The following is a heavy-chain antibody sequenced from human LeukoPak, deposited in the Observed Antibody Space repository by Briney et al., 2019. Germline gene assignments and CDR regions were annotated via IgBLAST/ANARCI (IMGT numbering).Heavy chain of an antibody. J-gene: IGHJ3*02. CDR1: GFTFSSYS. CDR2: ISSSSSYI. D-gene: IGHD3-3*01. CDR3: ARDLHYKLRLLEWPKGCAFDI. Sequence: GGSLRLSCAASGFTFSSYSMNWVRQAPGKGLEWVSSISSSSSYIYYADSVKGRFTISRDNAKNSLYLQMNSLRAEDTAVYYCARDLHYKLRLLEWPKGCAFDIWGQGTMVTVSS. V-gene: IGHV3-21*01.